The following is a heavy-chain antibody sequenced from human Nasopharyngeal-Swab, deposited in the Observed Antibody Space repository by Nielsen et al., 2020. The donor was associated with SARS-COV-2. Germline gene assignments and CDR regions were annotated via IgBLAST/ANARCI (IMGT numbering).Heavy chain of an antibody. J-gene: IGHJ4*02. Sequence: ASVKVSCKVSGYTLTELSMHWVRQAPGKGLEWVGGFDPEDGETIYAQKLQGRVAMTTDTSTSTAYMELRSLRSDDTAVYYCARVTYYYDSSGFDYWGQGTRVTVSS. CDR1: GYTLTELS. V-gene: IGHV1-24*01. CDR3: ARVTYYYDSSGFDY. CDR2: FDPEDGET. D-gene: IGHD3-22*01.